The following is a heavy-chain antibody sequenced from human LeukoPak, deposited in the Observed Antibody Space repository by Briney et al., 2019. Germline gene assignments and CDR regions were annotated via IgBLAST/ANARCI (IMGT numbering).Heavy chain of an antibody. CDR1: GGTTSIYY. CDR3: ARVVQSTDSSGFYLPEYFQH. CDR2: IHASGDT. D-gene: IGHD3-22*01. J-gene: IGHJ1*01. V-gene: IGHV4-4*07. Sequence: SETLSLTCTVSGGTTSIYYWIWIRQIAGKGLEWIGRIHASGDTTYNPSLKSRVTMSLDTSKNQFSLKLRSVTAADTAVYYCARVVQSTDSSGFYLPEYFQHWGQGTLVTVSS.